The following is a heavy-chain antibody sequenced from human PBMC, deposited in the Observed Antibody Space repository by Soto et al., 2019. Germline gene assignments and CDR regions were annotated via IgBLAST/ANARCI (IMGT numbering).Heavy chain of an antibody. CDR2: IYYSGST. CDR3: ARNKRAEDNWFDP. J-gene: IGHJ5*02. V-gene: IGHV4-59*08. Sequence: QVQLQESGPGLVKPSETLSLTCTVSGGSISSYYWSWIRQPPGKGLEWIGHIYYSGSTNYNPSLKSRVTISVDTSKNQFSLKLSSVTAADTAVYYCARNKRAEDNWFDPWGQGTLVTVSS. CDR1: GGSISSYY. D-gene: IGHD1-1*01.